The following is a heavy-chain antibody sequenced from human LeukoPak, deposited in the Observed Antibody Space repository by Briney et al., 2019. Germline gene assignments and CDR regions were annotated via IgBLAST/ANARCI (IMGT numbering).Heavy chain of an antibody. D-gene: IGHD6-19*01. CDR2: IIPIFGTA. CDR3: ARDGSSGWFDY. V-gene: IGHV1-69*13. J-gene: IGHJ4*02. Sequence: ASVKVSCKASGYTFTSYDINWVRQATGQGLEWMGGIIPIFGTANYAQKFQGRVTITADESTSTAYMELSSLRSEDTAVYYCARDGSSGWFDYWGQGTLVTVSS. CDR1: GYTFTSYD.